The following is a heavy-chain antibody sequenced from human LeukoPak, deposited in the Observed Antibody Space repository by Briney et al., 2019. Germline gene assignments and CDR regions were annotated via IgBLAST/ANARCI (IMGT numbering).Heavy chain of an antibody. V-gene: IGHV1-69*13. D-gene: IGHD3-3*01. J-gene: IGHJ6*02. CDR1: GGTFSSYA. CDR2: IIPIFGTA. CDR3: AGGITVFGVVKDYYYGMDV. Sequence: SVKVSCKASGGTFSSYAISWVRQAPGQGLEWMGGIIPIFGTANYAQKFQGRVTITADESTSTAYMELSSLRSEDTAVYYCAGGITVFGVVKDYYYGMDVWGQGTTVTVSS.